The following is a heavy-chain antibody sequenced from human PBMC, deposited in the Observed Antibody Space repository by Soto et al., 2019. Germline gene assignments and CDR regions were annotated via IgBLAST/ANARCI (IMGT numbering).Heavy chain of an antibody. CDR3: ARGDFGYCSSPSCYNSYGMDV. V-gene: IGHV1-18*04. CDR2: ISAYNGNT. Sequence: QVQLVQSGAEVKKPGASVKVSCKASGYTFTSYGISWVRQAPGQGLEWMGWISAYNGNTNYAQKLQGRVTMTTDTSTSTAYMEMRSLRSDDTAVYYCARGDFGYCSSPSCYNSYGMDVWGPGTTVTVSS. J-gene: IGHJ6*02. CDR1: GYTFTSYG. D-gene: IGHD2-2*02.